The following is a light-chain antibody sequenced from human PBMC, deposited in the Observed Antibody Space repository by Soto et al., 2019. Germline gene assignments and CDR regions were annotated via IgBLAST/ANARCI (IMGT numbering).Light chain of an antibody. V-gene: IGKV3-11*01. CDR1: QSVGSY. CDR3: QQRSGWPLT. J-gene: IGKJ4*01. Sequence: EIVLTQSPATLSLSPGERATLSCRTSQSVGSYLAWYQQKPGQPPRLLIYDASNRATGIPARFSGSGSETDFILTISSLEPEDFAVYYCQQRSGWPLTFGGGTRVEI. CDR2: DAS.